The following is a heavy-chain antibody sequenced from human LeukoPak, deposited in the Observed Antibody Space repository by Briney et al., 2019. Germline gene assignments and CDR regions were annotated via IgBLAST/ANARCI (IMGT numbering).Heavy chain of an antibody. V-gene: IGHV3-11*01. Sequence: GGSLRLSCAGSGFTLGDWYMTWIRQAPGKGLEWVSYITNSRGSTTIYADSVKGRFTNSRDDAKNSLYLQMNSLRADDTAVYYCARDYRNKGMDVWGQGATVTVSS. D-gene: IGHD3-16*02. CDR3: ARDYRNKGMDV. J-gene: IGHJ6*02. CDR2: ITNSRGSTT. CDR1: GFTLGDWY.